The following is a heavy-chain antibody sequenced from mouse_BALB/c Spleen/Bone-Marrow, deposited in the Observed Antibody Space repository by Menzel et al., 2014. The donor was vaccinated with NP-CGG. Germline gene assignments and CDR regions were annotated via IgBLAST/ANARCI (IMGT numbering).Heavy chain of an antibody. CDR3: ARVDYDDYYAMDY. D-gene: IGHD2-4*01. V-gene: IGHV2-9*02. Sequence: QVQLQQSGPGLVAPSQSLSITCTVSGFSLTSYGVHWVRQPPGKGLEWLGVIWAGGSTNYNSALMSRQSISKDNSKSQVFLKRSSLQTDDTAMYYCARVDYDDYYAMDYWGQRASVTVSS. J-gene: IGHJ4*01. CDR1: GFSLTSYG. CDR2: IWAGGST.